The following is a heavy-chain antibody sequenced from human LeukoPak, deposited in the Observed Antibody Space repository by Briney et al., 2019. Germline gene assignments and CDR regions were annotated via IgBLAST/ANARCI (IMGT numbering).Heavy chain of an antibody. CDR3: AIGSGSYQGGWFDP. J-gene: IGHJ5*02. CDR1: GGTFSNYA. V-gene: IGHV1-69*05. Sequence: SVKVSCKASGGTFSNYAINWVRQAPGQGLEWMGGIAPLFGTTNYAQRFQGRVTITTDESTSSAYMELSSLRSHDTAVYYCAIGSGSYQGGWFDPWGQGTLVTVSS. CDR2: IAPLFGTT. D-gene: IGHD1-26*01.